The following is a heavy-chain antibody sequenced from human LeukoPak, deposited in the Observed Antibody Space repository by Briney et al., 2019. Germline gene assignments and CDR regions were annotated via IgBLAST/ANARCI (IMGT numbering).Heavy chain of an antibody. CDR3: ATSYDSKVAPFDL. D-gene: IGHD5-12*01. Sequence: SETLSLTCAVSGGSIRDYQWSWIRQAPGKGLEWIGHISTNGRTDYNPSLRSRLTFSVDTSRDQFSLKLSSVTAADTAMYYCATSYDSKVAPFDLWGPGTLVTVSS. J-gene: IGHJ4*02. CDR2: ISTNGRT. CDR1: GGSIRDYQ. V-gene: IGHV4-4*09.